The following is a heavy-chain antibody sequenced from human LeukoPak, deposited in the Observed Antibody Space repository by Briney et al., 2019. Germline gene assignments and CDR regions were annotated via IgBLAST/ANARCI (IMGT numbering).Heavy chain of an antibody. J-gene: IGHJ3*02. V-gene: IGHV3-30-3*01. CDR3: AREDSWYAFDI. D-gene: IGHD6-13*01. Sequence: GGSLRLSCAASGFTFSSYAMHWVRQAPGKGLEWVAVISYDGSNKYYADSVKGRFTISRDNSKNTLYLHMNSLRAEDTAVYYCAREDSWYAFDIWGQGTMVTVSS. CDR2: ISYDGSNK. CDR1: GFTFSSYA.